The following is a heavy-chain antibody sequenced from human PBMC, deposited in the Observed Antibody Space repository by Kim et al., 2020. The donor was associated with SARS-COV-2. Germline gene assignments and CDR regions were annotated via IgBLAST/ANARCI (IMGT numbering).Heavy chain of an antibody. Sequence: ASVKVSCKASGYTFTSYGISWVRQAPGQGLEWMGWISAYNGNTNYAQKLQGRVTMTTDTSTSTAYMELRSLRSDDTAVYYCARTGESYYYGSGSPDYWGQGTLVTVSS. D-gene: IGHD3-10*01. CDR3: ARTGESYYYGSGSPDY. CDR1: GYTFTSYG. CDR2: ISAYNGNT. V-gene: IGHV1-18*04. J-gene: IGHJ4*02.